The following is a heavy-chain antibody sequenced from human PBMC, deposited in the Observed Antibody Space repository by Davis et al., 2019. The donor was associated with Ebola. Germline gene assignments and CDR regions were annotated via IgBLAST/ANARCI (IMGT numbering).Heavy chain of an antibody. Sequence: GESLKISCAASGFTFSGSAMHWVRQASGKGLEWVGRIRSKANSYATAYAASVKGRFTISRDDSKNTAYLQMNSLRDEDTAVYYCARDRPGSGYDSYYYYYYGMDVWGQGTTVTVSS. CDR3: ARDRPGSGYDSYYYYYYGMDV. V-gene: IGHV3-73*01. J-gene: IGHJ6*02. CDR1: GFTFSGSA. D-gene: IGHD5-12*01. CDR2: IRSKANSYAT.